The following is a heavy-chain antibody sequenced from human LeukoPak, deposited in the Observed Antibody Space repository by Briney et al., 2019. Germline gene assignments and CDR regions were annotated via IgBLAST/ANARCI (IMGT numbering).Heavy chain of an antibody. CDR2: ISWNSGSI. V-gene: IGHV3-9*01. D-gene: IGHD3-16*01. CDR1: GFPFDDYA. Sequence: GGSLRLSCAASGFPFDDYAMHWVRQAPGKGLEWVSGISWNSGSIGYADSVKGRFTISRDNAKNSLYLQMNSLRAEDTALYYCASSGNWGSYELTYWGQGTLVTVSS. J-gene: IGHJ4*02. CDR3: ASSGNWGSYELTY.